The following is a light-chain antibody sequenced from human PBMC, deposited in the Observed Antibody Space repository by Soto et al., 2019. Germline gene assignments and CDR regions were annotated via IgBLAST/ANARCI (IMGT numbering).Light chain of an antibody. V-gene: IGKV3-20*01. CDR2: GAS. CDR1: QSVSSSY. Sequence: EIVLTQSPGTLSLSPGERATFSCSVSQSVSSSYIAWYQQKRGQAPRRLIYGASIRATGIPDRFSGSGSGTDFTLTISSLQSEDFAVYYCQQYGSSPPTFGQGTKVDI. J-gene: IGKJ1*01. CDR3: QQYGSSPPT.